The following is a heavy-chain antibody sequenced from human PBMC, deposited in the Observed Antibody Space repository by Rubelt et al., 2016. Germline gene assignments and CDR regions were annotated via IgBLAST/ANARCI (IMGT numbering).Heavy chain of an antibody. CDR3: ARDLNYYDSSGYPDY. CDR2: INPNSGGT. D-gene: IGHD3-22*01. Sequence: APGQGLEWMGWINPNSGGTNYAQKFQGRVTMTRDTSISTAYMELSRLRSDDTAVYYCARDLNYYDSSGYPDYWGQGTLVTVSS. J-gene: IGHJ4*02. V-gene: IGHV1-2*02.